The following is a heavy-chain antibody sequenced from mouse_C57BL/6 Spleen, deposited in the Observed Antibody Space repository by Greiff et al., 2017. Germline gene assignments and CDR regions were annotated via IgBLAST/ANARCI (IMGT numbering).Heavy chain of an antibody. V-gene: IGHV1-54*01. D-gene: IGHD1-1*01. J-gene: IGHJ3*01. CDR1: GYAFTNYL. CDR2: FNPGSGGT. CDR3: ARGDINSFAY. Sequence: QVQLQQSGAELVRPGTSVKVSCKASGYAFTNYLIEWVKQRPGKGLEWIGVFNPGSGGTNYNEKFKGKATLTADQSSSTSDMQLSSLTSEDSAVYVCARGDINSFAYWGQGTTVTVSA.